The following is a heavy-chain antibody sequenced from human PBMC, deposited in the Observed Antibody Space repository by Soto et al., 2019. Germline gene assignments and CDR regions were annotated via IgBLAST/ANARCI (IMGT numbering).Heavy chain of an antibody. CDR2: INHSGST. Sequence: PSETLSLTCAVYGGSFSGYYWSWIRQPPGKGLEWIGEINHSGSTNYNPSLKSRVTISVDTSKNQFSLKLSSVTAADTAVYYCARKVKQLVWFEWFDPWGQGTLVTVSS. D-gene: IGHD6-6*01. CDR1: GGSFSGYY. CDR3: ARKVKQLVWFEWFDP. J-gene: IGHJ5*02. V-gene: IGHV4-34*01.